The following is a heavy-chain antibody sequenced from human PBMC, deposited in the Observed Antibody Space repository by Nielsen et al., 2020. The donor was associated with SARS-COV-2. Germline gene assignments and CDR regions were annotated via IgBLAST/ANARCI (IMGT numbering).Heavy chain of an antibody. CDR1: GFTFSSYA. J-gene: IGHJ6*02. V-gene: IGHV3-23*01. CDR3: AKDPRYRGGPNPRKDYYGMDV. CDR2: ISGSGGST. D-gene: IGHD3-16*01. Sequence: GGSLRLPCAASGFTFSSYAMSWVRQAPGKGLEWVSAISGSGGSTYYADSVKGRFTISRDNSKNTLYLQMNSLRAEDTAVYYCAKDPRYRGGPNPRKDYYGMDVWGQGTTVTVSS.